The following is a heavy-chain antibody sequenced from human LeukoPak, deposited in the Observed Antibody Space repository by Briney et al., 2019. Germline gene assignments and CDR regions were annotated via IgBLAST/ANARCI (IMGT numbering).Heavy chain of an antibody. J-gene: IGHJ4*02. Sequence: PSETLSLTCAVYGGSFSGYYWSWIRQPPGKGLEWIGEINHSGSTNYNPSLKSRVTISVDTSKNKFSLKLSSVTAADTAVYYCAREGIVGATSTWGQGTLVTVSS. V-gene: IGHV4-34*01. D-gene: IGHD1-26*01. CDR2: INHSGST. CDR3: AREGIVGATST. CDR1: GGSFSGYY.